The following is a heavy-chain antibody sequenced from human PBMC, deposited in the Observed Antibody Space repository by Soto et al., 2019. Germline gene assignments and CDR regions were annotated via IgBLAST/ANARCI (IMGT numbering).Heavy chain of an antibody. V-gene: IGHV3-9*01. CDR2: ISWNSGSI. D-gene: IGHD2-15*01. CDR1: GFTFDDYA. Sequence: EVQLVESGGGLVQPGRSLRLSCAASGFTFDDYAMHWVRQAPGKGLEWVSGISWNSGSIGYADSVKGRFTISRDNAKNSLYLQMNSLRAEDTALYYCAKGKSSFKNPIAFDIWGQGTMVTVSS. CDR3: AKGKSSFKNPIAFDI. J-gene: IGHJ3*02.